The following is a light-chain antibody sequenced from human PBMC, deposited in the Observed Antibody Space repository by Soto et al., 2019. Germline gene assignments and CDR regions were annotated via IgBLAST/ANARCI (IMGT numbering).Light chain of an antibody. CDR2: EVN. Sequence: QSALTQPASVSGSPGQSITISCAGSGRDVGNYDLLSWYQQIPGKAPKLIIFEVNRRPSGVSDRFSGSKSGNTASLTISGLQAEDEADFFCCSYAGNGAWVFGGGTKLTVL. CDR3: CSYAGNGAWV. V-gene: IGLV2-23*02. J-gene: IGLJ3*02. CDR1: GRDVGNYDL.